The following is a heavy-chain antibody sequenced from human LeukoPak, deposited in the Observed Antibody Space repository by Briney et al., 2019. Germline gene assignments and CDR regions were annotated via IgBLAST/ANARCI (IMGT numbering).Heavy chain of an antibody. D-gene: IGHD3-22*01. CDR2: INAGNGNT. CDR3: ARDAYYYDSSGPSSWFDP. CDR1: GYTFTSYA. Sequence: ASVKVSCKASGYTFTSYAMHWVRQAPGQRLEWMGWINAGNGNTKYSQEFQGRVTITRDTSASTAYMELSSLRSEDMAVYYCARDAYYYDSSGPSSWFDPWGQGTLVTVSS. J-gene: IGHJ5*02. V-gene: IGHV1-3*03.